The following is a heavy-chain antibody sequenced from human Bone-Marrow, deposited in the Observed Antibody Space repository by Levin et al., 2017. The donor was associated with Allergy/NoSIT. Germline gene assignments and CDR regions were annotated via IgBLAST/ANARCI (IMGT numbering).Heavy chain of an antibody. D-gene: IGHD3/OR15-3a*01. CDR1: GFIFNTYA. V-gene: IGHV3-30*18. Sequence: PGGSLRLSCAASGFIFNTYAMHWVRQSPDRGLEWVAAMSFDGSNKYYADSVKGRFTISRDNSKNTVYLQMNSLRAEDTAVYYCVKDFGRKDLQQLITYGMDVWGQGTRVTVTS. CDR3: VKDFGRKDLQQLITYGMDV. CDR2: MSFDGSNK. J-gene: IGHJ6*02.